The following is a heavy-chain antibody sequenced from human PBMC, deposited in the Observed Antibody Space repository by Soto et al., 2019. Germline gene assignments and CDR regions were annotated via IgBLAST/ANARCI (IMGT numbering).Heavy chain of an antibody. CDR1: GGSIRGYY. J-gene: IGHJ4*02. D-gene: IGHD3-22*01. CDR2: IYYGGTT. CDR3: GRVWLSTGDYVDYLDY. V-gene: IGHV4-59*01. Sequence: SETLSLTCTVSGGSIRGYYWTWIRQPPGKGLEWIAYIYYGGTTDSNPSLKSRVTMSVDTSKNQVSLNLSSVTAADTAVYFGGRVWLSTGDYVDYLDYWGQGTPFTVSS.